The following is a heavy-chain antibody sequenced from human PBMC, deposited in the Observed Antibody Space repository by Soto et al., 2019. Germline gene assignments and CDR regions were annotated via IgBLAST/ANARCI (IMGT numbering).Heavy chain of an antibody. J-gene: IGHJ5*02. CDR2: IKSKTDGGTT. CDR1: GFSFSYAW. D-gene: IGHD4-17*01. Sequence: PGGSLRLSCAASGFSFSYAWMSWVRQAPGKGLEWVGRIKSKTDGGTTDYAAAVKGRFTISRDDSKNTLYLQMDSLKTEDIAVYHCIVTTRAGWFDPWGQGTLVTVSS. CDR3: IVTTRAGWFDP. V-gene: IGHV3-15*01.